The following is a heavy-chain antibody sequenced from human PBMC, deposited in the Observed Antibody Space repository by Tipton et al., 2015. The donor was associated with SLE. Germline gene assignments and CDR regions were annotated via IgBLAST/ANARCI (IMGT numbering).Heavy chain of an antibody. V-gene: IGHV4-59*11. CDR1: GGSISSHY. D-gene: IGHD4-11*01. Sequence: TLSLTCTVSGGSISSHYWSWIRRPPGKALEWIAYINYSGSTNYNPSLKSRVTMSVDTSKNQFSLKLTSVTAADTAVYYCARAPTTLTTFYYYDYYMDVWGKGTTVTVSS. CDR2: INYSGST. CDR3: ARAPTTLTTFYYYDYYMDV. J-gene: IGHJ6*03.